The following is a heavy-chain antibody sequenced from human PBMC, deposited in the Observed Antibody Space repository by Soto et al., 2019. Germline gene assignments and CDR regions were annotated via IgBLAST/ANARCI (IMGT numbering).Heavy chain of an antibody. V-gene: IGHV3-7*03. D-gene: IGHD5-12*01. CDR1: GFTFSSYW. CDR2: IKQDGSEK. Sequence: PWWSLRLSCSASGFTFSSYWMSWLRQAPGKGLEWVANIKQDGSEKYYVDSVKGRFTISRDNAKNSLYLQMNSLRAEDTAVYYCARAVRRGYSGYRYFDYWGQGTLVTVSS. J-gene: IGHJ4*02. CDR3: ARAVRRGYSGYRYFDY.